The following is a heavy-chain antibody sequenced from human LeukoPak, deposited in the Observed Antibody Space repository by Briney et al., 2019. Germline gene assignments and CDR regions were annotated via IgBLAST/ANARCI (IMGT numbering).Heavy chain of an antibody. V-gene: IGHV6-1*01. J-gene: IGHJ4*02. CDR2: TYYRSKWYD. Sequence: TLSLTCAISGDSVSSKSAAWNWIRQSPSRGLEWLGRTYYRSKWYDDYAVSVKSRITINPDTSKNQFSLQLNSVTPEDTAVYYCARENTLVRGTRNPFDYWGRGTLVTVSS. CDR1: GDSVSSKSAA. D-gene: IGHD3-10*01. CDR3: ARENTLVRGTRNPFDY.